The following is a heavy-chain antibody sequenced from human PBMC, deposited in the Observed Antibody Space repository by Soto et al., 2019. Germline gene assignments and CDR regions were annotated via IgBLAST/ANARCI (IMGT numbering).Heavy chain of an antibody. V-gene: IGHV3-33*01. Sequence: GGSLRLSCAASGFTFSSYGMHWVRQAPGKGLEWVAVIWYDGSNKYYADSVKGRFTISRDNSKNTLYLQMNSLRAEDTAVYYCARGGGYDPTIPFDYWGQGTLVTVSS. CDR2: IWYDGSNK. CDR1: GFTFSSYG. D-gene: IGHD5-12*01. J-gene: IGHJ4*02. CDR3: ARGGGYDPTIPFDY.